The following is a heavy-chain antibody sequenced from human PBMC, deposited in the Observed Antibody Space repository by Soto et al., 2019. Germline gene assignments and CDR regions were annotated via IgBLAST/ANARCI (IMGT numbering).Heavy chain of an antibody. CDR1: GFTFSDYY. CDR3: VSVLELLQDGMDV. J-gene: IGHJ6*02. D-gene: IGHD1-7*01. Sequence: PGGSLRLSCAASGFTFSDYYMSWIRQAPGKGLEWVSYISSSGSTIYYADSVKGRFTIPRDNAKNSLYLQMNSLRAEDTAVYYCVSVLELLQDGMDVWGQGTTVTVSS. CDR2: ISSSGSTI. V-gene: IGHV3-11*01.